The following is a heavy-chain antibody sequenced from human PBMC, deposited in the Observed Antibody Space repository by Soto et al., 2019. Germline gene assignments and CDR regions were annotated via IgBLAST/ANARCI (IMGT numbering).Heavy chain of an antibody. CDR1: RGAINSGDYY. CDR2: IYYSGST. CDR3: ARERLSSVTT. D-gene: IGHD4-17*01. Sequence: QVQLQESGPGLVKPSQTLSLTCTVSRGAINSGDYYWRWIRQPPGKGLEWIGYIYYSGSTYYNPSLKSRVTLSIDTSKNHFSLKLKSVTAADTAVYYCARERLSSVTTWGQGTLVTVSS. J-gene: IGHJ4*02. V-gene: IGHV4-30-4*01.